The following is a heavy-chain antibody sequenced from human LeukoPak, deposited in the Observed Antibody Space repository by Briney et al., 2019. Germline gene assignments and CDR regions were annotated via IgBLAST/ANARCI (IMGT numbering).Heavy chain of an antibody. CDR3: AKAASSSWPSYQYGMDV. CDR2: LIVGNGNQ. D-gene: IGHD6-13*01. V-gene: IGHV3-48*01. CDR1: GFVFSSYS. Sequence: GGSLRLSCAASGFVFSSYSMNWVRQAPGKGLEWVSFLIVGNGNQHYADSVKGRFTISKDNSKNTVYLQMNDLRVDDTAVYYCAKAASSSWPSYQYGMDVWGQGTTVTVSS. J-gene: IGHJ6*02.